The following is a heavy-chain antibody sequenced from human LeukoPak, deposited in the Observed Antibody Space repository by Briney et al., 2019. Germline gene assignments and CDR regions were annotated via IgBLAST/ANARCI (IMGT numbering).Heavy chain of an antibody. J-gene: IGHJ2*01. V-gene: IGHV3-74*01. Sequence: GGSLRLSCAASGFTFSDYYMSWIRQAPGKGLVWVSRINHDGSDAIYADSVRGRFTISRDDANNRLYLQLNRLGAEDTAIYYCTRARDYNSGSYPGFWGRGTLVTVSS. CDR2: INHDGSDA. D-gene: IGHD3-10*01. CDR1: GFTFSDYY. CDR3: TRARDYNSGSYPGF.